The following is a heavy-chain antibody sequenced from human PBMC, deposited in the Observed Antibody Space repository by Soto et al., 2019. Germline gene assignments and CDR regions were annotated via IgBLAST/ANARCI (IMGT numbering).Heavy chain of an antibody. CDR2: VHISGHS. V-gene: IGHV4-4*02. CDR1: GGSVRAPDW. CDR3: ARVRQGCSANNCYFDP. Sequence: SETLSLTCTLSGGSVRAPDWWNWVRQSPDKGLEWIAEVHISGHSNYNPSLRSRVSVSIDSSKNQFYLNLNSVAAADTAIYYCARVRQGCSANNCYFDPWGQGTQVTV. D-gene: IGHD1-1*01. J-gene: IGHJ5*01.